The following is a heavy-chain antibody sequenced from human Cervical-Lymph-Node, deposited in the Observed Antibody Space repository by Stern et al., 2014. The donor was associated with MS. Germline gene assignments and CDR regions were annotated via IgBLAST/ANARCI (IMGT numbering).Heavy chain of an antibody. Sequence: EMQLVASGAELIRPGESLKISCKGSGFKFSIYWIAWVRQMPGKGLEWMGIIYPGDSETRYSPSFQGQVTMSADKSTSTAYLQWSSLNASDTAMYFCARQTTAWASDVWGQGTLVTVSS. D-gene: IGHD1-14*01. CDR3: ARQTTAWASDV. CDR1: GFKFSIYW. CDR2: IYPGDSET. J-gene: IGHJ4*02. V-gene: IGHV5-51*01.